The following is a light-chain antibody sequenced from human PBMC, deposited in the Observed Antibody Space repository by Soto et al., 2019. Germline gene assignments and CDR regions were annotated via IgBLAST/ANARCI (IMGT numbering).Light chain of an antibody. CDR2: GAS. J-gene: IGKJ1*01. V-gene: IGKV3-20*01. CDR1: QSVSSSY. CDR3: QQYNNWPRT. Sequence: EIVLTQSPGTLSLSPGERATLSCRASQSVSSSYLAWYQQKPGQAPRLLIYGASSRATGIPDRFGGSGSGTEFTLTISSLQSEDFAVYYCQQYNNWPRTFGQGTKVDIK.